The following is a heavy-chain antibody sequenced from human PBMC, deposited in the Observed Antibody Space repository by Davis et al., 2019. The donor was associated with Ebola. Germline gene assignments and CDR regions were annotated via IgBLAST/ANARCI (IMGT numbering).Heavy chain of an antibody. V-gene: IGHV4-59*05. CDR3: ARQSEYSSSWDY. CDR1: GGSISSYY. Sequence: MPGGSLRLSCTVSGGSISSYYWSWIRQPPGKGLEWIGSIYYSGSTYYNPSLKSRVTISVDTSKNQFSLKLSSVTAADTAVYYCARQSEYSSSWDYWGQGTLVTVSS. J-gene: IGHJ4*02. D-gene: IGHD6-13*01. CDR2: IYYSGST.